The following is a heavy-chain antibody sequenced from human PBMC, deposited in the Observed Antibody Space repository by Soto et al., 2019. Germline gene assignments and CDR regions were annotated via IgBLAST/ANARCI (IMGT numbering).Heavy chain of an antibody. V-gene: IGHV3-23*01. CDR1: GFILGSHA. Sequence: VQLLESGGGLVQPGGSLRLSCAASGFILGSHAMIWVRQAPGKGLEWVSAISGSGGSTYYADSVKGRFTISRDNSKNTLYLQMNSLRAEDTAVYFCARDLQYHYGSYFDSWGQGTLVTVSS. CDR2: ISGSGGST. D-gene: IGHD2-2*01. CDR3: ARDLQYHYGSYFDS. J-gene: IGHJ4*02.